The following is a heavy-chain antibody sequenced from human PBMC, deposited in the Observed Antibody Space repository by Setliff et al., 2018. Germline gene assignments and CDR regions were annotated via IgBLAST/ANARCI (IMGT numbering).Heavy chain of an antibody. D-gene: IGHD4-4*01. CDR3: AKGGRLHKTDY. CDR2: ISSGGDVT. J-gene: IGHJ4*02. V-gene: IGHV3-23*01. CDR1: GFTFDRYA. Sequence: HPGGSLRLSCAASGFTFDRYAMSWVRQAPGKGLEWVSTISSGGDVTNYAESVKGRFTISRDDSKNTLCLQMNSLRAENTAVYYCAKGGRLHKTDYWGQGALVTVSS.